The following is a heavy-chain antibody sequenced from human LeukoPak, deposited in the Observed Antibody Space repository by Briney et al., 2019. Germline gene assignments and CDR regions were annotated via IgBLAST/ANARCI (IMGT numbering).Heavy chain of an antibody. Sequence: ASVKVSCKASGYTFTSYGISWVRQAPGQGLEWMGWISAYNGNTNYAQKFQGRVTMTRNTSISTAYMELSSLRSEDTAVYYCAREASYDSSGYAWGQGTLVTVSS. D-gene: IGHD3-22*01. CDR3: AREASYDSSGYA. V-gene: IGHV1-18*01. J-gene: IGHJ5*02. CDR2: ISAYNGNT. CDR1: GYTFTSYG.